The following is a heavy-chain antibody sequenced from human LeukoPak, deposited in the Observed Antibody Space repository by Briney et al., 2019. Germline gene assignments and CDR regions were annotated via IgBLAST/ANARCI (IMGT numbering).Heavy chain of an antibody. CDR1: GFTFSTYG. V-gene: IGHV3-30*18. CDR3: AKDLIAGAAHYYGMDV. Sequence: GRSLRLSCAASGFTFSTYGMHWVRQAAGKGLEWVAFISYGGSNTYYADSVKGRFTISRDNSKNTVFLQLNSLRAEDTAVYYSAKDLIAGAAHYYGMDVWGQGTTVTVPS. J-gene: IGHJ6*02. CDR2: ISYGGSNT. D-gene: IGHD6-13*01.